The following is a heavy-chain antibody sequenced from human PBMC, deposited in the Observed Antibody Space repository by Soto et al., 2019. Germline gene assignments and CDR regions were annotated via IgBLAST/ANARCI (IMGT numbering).Heavy chain of an antibody. V-gene: IGHV1-2*02. J-gene: IGHJ6*03. D-gene: IGHD5-12*01. CDR1: GDTFTDYY. CDR3: ARERGGATAPLDYYYFYMDV. CDR2: INPNSGVT. Sequence: VQLVQSGAEVKKPGASVKVSCKASGDTFTDYYMHWVRQAPGQGLEWMGWINPNSGVTKYARKFGGGVTMTRDTSIRKVNMERRRLKSADTSFYYCARERGGATAPLDYYYFYMDVW.